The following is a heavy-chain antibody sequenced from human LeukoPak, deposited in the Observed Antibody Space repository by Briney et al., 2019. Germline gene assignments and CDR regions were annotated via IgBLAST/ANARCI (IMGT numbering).Heavy chain of an antibody. D-gene: IGHD3-3*01. V-gene: IGHV4-4*07. CDR2: IYTSGST. Sequence: SETLSLTCTVSGGSISSYYWSWIRQPAGKGLEWIWRIYTSGSTKYNPSLKSRVTMSVDASKNQFSLKLSSVTAADTAVYYCAREGGFYRPLDYSGQGTLVTVSS. CDR1: GGSISSYY. J-gene: IGHJ4*02. CDR3: AREGGFYRPLDY.